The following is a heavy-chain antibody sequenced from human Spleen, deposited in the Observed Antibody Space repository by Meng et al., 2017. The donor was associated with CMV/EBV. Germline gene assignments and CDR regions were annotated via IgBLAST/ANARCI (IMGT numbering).Heavy chain of an antibody. V-gene: IGHV3-43D*03. CDR3: ARGFEGGLALDY. Sequence: GGSLRLSCAASGFNFDDYAMHWVRQAPEKGLEWVSLISWNGGSPLYAYSVKGRFTVSRDNSKNSVFLQMNSLITEDAALYYCARGFEGGLALDYWGQGTLVTVSS. CDR2: ISWNGGSP. J-gene: IGHJ4*02. CDR1: GFNFDDYA. D-gene: IGHD2-15*01.